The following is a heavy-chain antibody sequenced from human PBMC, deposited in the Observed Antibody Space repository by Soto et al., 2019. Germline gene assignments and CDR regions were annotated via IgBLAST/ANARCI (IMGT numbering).Heavy chain of an antibody. CDR1: GFTFSSYA. Sequence: PGGSLRLSCAASGFTFSSYAMHWVRQAPGKGLEWVAVISYDGSNKYYADSVKGRFTISRDNSKNTLYLQMNSLRAEDTAIYYCGSTYYNPSLKSRVTISVDTSKNQFSLKLSSVTAADTAVYYCAGSPATGYCSGGSCYPKSINWFDPWGQGTLVTVSS. V-gene: IGHV3-30-3*01. J-gene: IGHJ5*02. CDR2: ISYDGSNK. CDR3: GSTYYNPSLKSRVTISVDTSKNQFSLKLSSVTAADTAVYYCAGSPATGYCSGGSCYPKSINWFDP. D-gene: IGHD2-21*02.